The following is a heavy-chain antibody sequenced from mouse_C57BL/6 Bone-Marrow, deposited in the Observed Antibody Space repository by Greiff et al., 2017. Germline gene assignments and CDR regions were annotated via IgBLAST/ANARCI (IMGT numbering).Heavy chain of an antibody. CDR1: GYTFTDYY. CDR2: INPNNGGT. Sequence: VQLQQSGPELVKPGASVKISCKASGYTFTDYYMNWVKQSHGKSLEWIGDINPNNGGTSYNQKFKGKATLTVDKSSSTAYMELRSLTSEDSAVYYCARWDTTVVADLDYWGQGTTLTVSS. CDR3: ARWDTTVVADLDY. D-gene: IGHD1-1*01. V-gene: IGHV1-26*01. J-gene: IGHJ2*01.